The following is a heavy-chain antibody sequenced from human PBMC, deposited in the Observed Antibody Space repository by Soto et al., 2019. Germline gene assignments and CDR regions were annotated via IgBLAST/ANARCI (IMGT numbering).Heavy chain of an antibody. D-gene: IGHD6-19*01. CDR3: AKGIAVAGGDAFDI. CDR1: GFTFSSDA. J-gene: IGHJ3*02. Sequence: EVQLLESGGGLVQPGGSLRLSCAGSGFTFSSDAMSWVRQAPGKALEWVSAISGSGGSTYYADSVKGRFTISRHNSKNSLYLQINSLRAEDTAVYYCAKGIAVAGGDAFDIWGQVTMVTVSS. V-gene: IGHV3-23*01. CDR2: ISGSGGST.